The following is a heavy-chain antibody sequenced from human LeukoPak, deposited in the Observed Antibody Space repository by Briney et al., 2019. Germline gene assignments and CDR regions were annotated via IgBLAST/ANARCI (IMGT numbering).Heavy chain of an antibody. D-gene: IGHD6-6*01. J-gene: IGHJ3*02. CDR2: ISSSSSYI. V-gene: IGHV3-21*01. Sequence: GGSLRLSCAASGFTFSSYSMNWVRQAPGKGLEWVSSISSSSSYIYYADSVKGRFTISRDNAKNSLYLQMNSLRAEDTAVYYCARGLVPSDAFDIWGQGKMVTVSS. CDR3: ARGLVPSDAFDI. CDR1: GFTFSSYS.